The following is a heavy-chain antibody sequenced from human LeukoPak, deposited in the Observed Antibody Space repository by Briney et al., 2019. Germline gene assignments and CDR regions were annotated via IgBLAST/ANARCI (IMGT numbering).Heavy chain of an antibody. CDR1: GFTFSSYA. V-gene: IGHV3-30*04. J-gene: IGHJ4*02. CDR3: ARDRGYSGYDGCDY. Sequence: GGSLRLSCAASGFTFSSYAMQWVRQAPGKGLEWGAVISYDGSNKYYADSLKGRFTISRDNSKNTLYLQMNSLRAEDTAVYYCARDRGYSGYDGCDYWGQGTLVTVSS. CDR2: ISYDGSNK. D-gene: IGHD5-12*01.